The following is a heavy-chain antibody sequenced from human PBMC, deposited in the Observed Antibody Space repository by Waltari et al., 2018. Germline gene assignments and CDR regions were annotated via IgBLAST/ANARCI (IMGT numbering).Heavy chain of an antibody. CDR2: IYYSGST. Sequence: QMQLQESGPGLVKPSEPLSLTCPVPGGSISRSPYYWGWIRQPPGKGLEWIGNIYYSGSTYYKPSLKSRLTISVDTSKNQFSLNLRSVTAADTAVYYCARLPISLGVGSVFDIWGQGTMVTVSS. D-gene: IGHD2-15*01. V-gene: IGHV4-39*01. CDR1: GGSISRSPYY. CDR3: ARLPISLGVGSVFDI. J-gene: IGHJ3*02.